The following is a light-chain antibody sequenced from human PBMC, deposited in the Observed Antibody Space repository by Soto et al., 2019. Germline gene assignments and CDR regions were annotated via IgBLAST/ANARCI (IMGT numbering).Light chain of an antibody. Sequence: EIVMTPSPATLSVSPVERATLSCRASQSVNSDLAWYQQTPGQAPRLLIYGASTRATGIPARFSGSGSGTEFTLTISSLEPEDFAVYYCQQYGSSPRTFGQGTKVDIK. CDR1: QSVNSD. V-gene: IGKV3-15*01. J-gene: IGKJ1*01. CDR3: QQYGSSPRT. CDR2: GAS.